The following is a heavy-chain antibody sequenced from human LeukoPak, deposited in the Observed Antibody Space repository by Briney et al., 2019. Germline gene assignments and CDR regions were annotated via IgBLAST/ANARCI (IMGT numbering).Heavy chain of an antibody. V-gene: IGHV3-53*01. CDR3: ARAGDSSGYLNGMDV. D-gene: IGHD3-22*01. J-gene: IGHJ6*02. CDR2: IYSSGTT. CDR1: GFTVSSSY. Sequence: PGGSLRLSCAASGFTVSSSYMTWVRQAPGKGLEWVSLIYSSGTTYYADSVKGRFTISRDNSKNTLYLQMNSLRAEDTAVYYCARAGDSSGYLNGMDVWGQGTTVTVSS.